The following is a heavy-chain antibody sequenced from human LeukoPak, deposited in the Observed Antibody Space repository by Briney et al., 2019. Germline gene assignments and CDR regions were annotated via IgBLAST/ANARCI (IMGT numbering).Heavy chain of an antibody. V-gene: IGHV4-59*08. CDR3: ARHRKREQMYYYDSSGYSGAFDI. CDR1: GGSISSYY. CDR2: IYYSGST. D-gene: IGHD3-22*01. Sequence: SETLSLTCTVSGGSISSYYWSWIRQPPGKGLEWIGYIYYSGSTNYNPSLKSRVTISVDTSKNQFSLKLSSVTAADTAVYYCARHRKREQMYYYDSSGYSGAFDIWGQGTMVTVSS. J-gene: IGHJ3*02.